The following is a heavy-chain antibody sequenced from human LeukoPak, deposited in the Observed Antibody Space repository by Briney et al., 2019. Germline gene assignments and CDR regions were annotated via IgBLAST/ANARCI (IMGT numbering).Heavy chain of an antibody. Sequence: SETLSLTCTVSGGSFSSDSYYWNWIRQPPGKGLEWIGYFFYSGSTNYNPSLKSRVTISVDTSKNHFSLKLSSVTAADTAVYYCAREPDYGDYVRYFDYWGQGTLVTVSS. D-gene: IGHD4-17*01. CDR2: FFYSGST. CDR1: GGSFSSDSYY. J-gene: IGHJ4*02. CDR3: AREPDYGDYVRYFDY. V-gene: IGHV4-61*03.